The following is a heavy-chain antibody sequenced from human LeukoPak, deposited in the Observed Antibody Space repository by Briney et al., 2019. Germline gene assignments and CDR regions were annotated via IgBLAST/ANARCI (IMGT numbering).Heavy chain of an antibody. V-gene: IGHV4-34*01. J-gene: IGHJ4*02. CDR2: INHSGST. Sequence: PSETLSLTCAVYGGSFSGYSWSWIRQPPGKGLEWIGEINHSGSTNYNPSLKSRVTISVDTSKNQFSLKLSSVTAADTAVYYCASLRLDSSGYYGDFDYWGQGTLVTVSS. CDR3: ASLRLDSSGYYGDFDY. D-gene: IGHD3-22*01. CDR1: GGSFSGYS.